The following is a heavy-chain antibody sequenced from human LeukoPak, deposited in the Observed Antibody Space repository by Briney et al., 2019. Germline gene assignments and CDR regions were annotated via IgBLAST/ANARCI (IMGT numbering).Heavy chain of an antibody. D-gene: IGHD4-11*01. CDR2: MNPNSGNT. CDR3: ARGLLSFMRSDYSNYWDNWFDP. V-gene: IGHV1-8*03. CDR1: GYTFTGYY. Sequence: ASVKVSCKASGYTFTGYYVHWVRQAPGQGLEWMGWMNPNSGNTGYAQRFQGRVTFTRNTSISTAYMELSSLRSEDTAVYYCARGLLSFMRSDYSNYWDNWFDPWGQGTLVTVSS. J-gene: IGHJ5*02.